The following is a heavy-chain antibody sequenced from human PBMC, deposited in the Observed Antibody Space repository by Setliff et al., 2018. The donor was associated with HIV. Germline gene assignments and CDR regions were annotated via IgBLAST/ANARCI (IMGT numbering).Heavy chain of an antibody. CDR1: GGSFRGYY. J-gene: IGHJ1*01. D-gene: IGHD1-26*01. Sequence: SLTCAVYGGSFRGYYWTWIRQGPGKGLEWIGEITDSGGSKYNPSLESRVTISVDTSKNQFSLNLTSVTVADTGIYYCASPYSRSYSGFQYWGQGTLVTVSS. CDR3: ASPYSRSYSGFQY. V-gene: IGHV4-34*01. CDR2: ITDSGGS.